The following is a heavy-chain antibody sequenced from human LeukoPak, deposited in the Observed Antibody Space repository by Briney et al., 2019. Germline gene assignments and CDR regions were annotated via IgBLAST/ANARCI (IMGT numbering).Heavy chain of an antibody. CDR1: GFTFSSYG. CDR2: IWYDGSNK. Sequence: PGRSLRLSCAASGFTFSSYGMHWVRQAPGKGLEWVAVIWYDGSNKYYADSVKGRFTISRDNSKNTLYLQMHSQSAEDAAVYYCARVGVSSWYDYWGQGTLVTVSS. V-gene: IGHV3-33*01. D-gene: IGHD6-13*01. CDR3: ARVGVSSWYDY. J-gene: IGHJ4*02.